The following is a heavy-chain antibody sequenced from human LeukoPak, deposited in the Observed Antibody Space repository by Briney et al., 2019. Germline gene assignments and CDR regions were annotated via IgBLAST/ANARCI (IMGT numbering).Heavy chain of an antibody. CDR2: ISAYNGNT. CDR3: AISPRDSSGYYYVGALDI. V-gene: IGHV1-18*01. J-gene: IGHJ3*02. CDR1: GYTFTSYG. Sequence: ASVKVSCKASGYTFTSYGISWVRQAPGQGLEWMGWISAYNGNTNYAQKLQGRVTMTTDTSTSTAYMELRSLKSDDTAVYYCAISPRDSSGYYYVGALDIWGQGTMVTVSS. D-gene: IGHD3-22*01.